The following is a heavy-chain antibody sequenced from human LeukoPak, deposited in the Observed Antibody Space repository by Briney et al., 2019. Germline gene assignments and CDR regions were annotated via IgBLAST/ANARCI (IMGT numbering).Heavy chain of an antibody. J-gene: IGHJ4*02. CDR3: ARDLHFNYEREYSSSPLGY. CDR2: IISSSRYI. D-gene: IGHD6-6*01. CDR1: GFTFSSYA. V-gene: IGHV3-21*01. Sequence: GGSLRLSCAASGFTFSSYAMRWVRQAPGEGLEWVSSIISSSRYIYFADSVKGRFTISRDHAKHSLYLQMNSLRAEDTAVYYCARDLHFNYEREYSSSPLGYWGQGALVAVSS.